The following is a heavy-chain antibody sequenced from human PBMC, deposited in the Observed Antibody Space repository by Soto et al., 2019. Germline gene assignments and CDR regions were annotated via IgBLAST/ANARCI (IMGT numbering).Heavy chain of an antibody. CDR2: IYHSGST. Sequence: PSETLSLTCAVSGYSISSGYCWGWIRQPPGKGLEWIGSIYHSGSTYYNPSLKSRVTISVDTSKNQFSLKLSSVTAADTAVYYCASTPDYYYGMDVWGQGTTVTVSS. CDR1: GYSISSGYC. V-gene: IGHV4-38-2*01. J-gene: IGHJ6*02. CDR3: ASTPDYYYGMDV.